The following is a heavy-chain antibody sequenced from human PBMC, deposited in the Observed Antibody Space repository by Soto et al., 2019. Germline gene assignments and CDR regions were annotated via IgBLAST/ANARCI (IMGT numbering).Heavy chain of an antibody. CDR1: GGTFSSYT. D-gene: IGHD6-13*01. Sequence: QVQLVQSGAEVKKPGSSVKVSCKASGGTFSSYTISWVRQAPGQGLEWMGRIIPILGIANYAQKFQGRVTITAAKSTSTAYMELSSLRSEDTAVYYCARGAVYIAAATWYGMDVWGQGTTVTVSS. CDR3: ARGAVYIAAATWYGMDV. J-gene: IGHJ6*02. CDR2: IIPILGIA. V-gene: IGHV1-69*02.